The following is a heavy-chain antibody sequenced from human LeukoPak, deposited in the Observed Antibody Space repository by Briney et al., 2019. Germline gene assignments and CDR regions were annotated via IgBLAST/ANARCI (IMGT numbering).Heavy chain of an antibody. J-gene: IGHJ5*02. CDR3: ARVGGSNKLLLDP. CDR2: INAGNGNT. CDR1: GYTFTGYA. D-gene: IGHD4-23*01. V-gene: IGHV1-3*01. Sequence: EASVKVSCKASGYTFTGYAMHWVRQAPGQRLEWMGWINAGNGNTKYSQKFQGRVTITRDTSASTAYMELSSLRSEDTAVYYCARVGGSNKLLLDPWGQGTLVTVSS.